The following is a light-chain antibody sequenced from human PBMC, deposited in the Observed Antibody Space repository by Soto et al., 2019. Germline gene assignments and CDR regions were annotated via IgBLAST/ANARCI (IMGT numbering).Light chain of an antibody. J-gene: IGKJ1*01. CDR2: KAS. CDR3: QQYSAKWS. Sequence: DIQMTQSPSTLSASVGDSVTITCRASESISSWLAWFQQRPGKAPKLLIQKASILESGVPSRFSGSESGTEFTLTISSQQPDDFATYFCQQYSAKWSFGQGTKVEIK. CDR1: ESISSW. V-gene: IGKV1-5*03.